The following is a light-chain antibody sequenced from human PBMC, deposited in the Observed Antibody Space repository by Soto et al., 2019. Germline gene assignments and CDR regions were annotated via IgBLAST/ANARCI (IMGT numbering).Light chain of an antibody. CDR3: QQSET. CDR1: QSIISI. V-gene: IGKV3-15*01. J-gene: IGKJ1*01. Sequence: EIVLTQSPGILSLSPGERASLSCGASQSIISIFLAWYXHEPGQXXXXLXYVXSTRATGIPARFSGSGSGTEFTLTISSLQSEDFAVYYCQQSETFGQGTKVDIK. CDR2: VXS.